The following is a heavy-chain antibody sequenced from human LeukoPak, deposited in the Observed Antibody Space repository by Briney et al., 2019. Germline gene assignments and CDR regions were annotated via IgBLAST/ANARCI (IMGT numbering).Heavy chain of an antibody. Sequence: SGGSLRLSCAASGFTFSPLGMNWVRQAPGRGLEWVSYISSGSSTTYYADSVKGRFTISRDNAKNSLYLQVNSLRDEDTAVYYCARGGSPPEALGDAFDIWGQGTMVTVSS. V-gene: IGHV3-48*02. J-gene: IGHJ3*02. CDR2: ISSGSSTT. CDR3: ARGGSPPEALGDAFDI. CDR1: GFTFSPLG. D-gene: IGHD1-26*01.